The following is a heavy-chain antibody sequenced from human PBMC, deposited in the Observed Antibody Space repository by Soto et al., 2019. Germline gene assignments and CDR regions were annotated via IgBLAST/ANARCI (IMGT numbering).Heavy chain of an antibody. V-gene: IGHV3-13*05. CDR1: GYTFTSYA. J-gene: IGHJ6*02. CDR3: ARAYLGELPRRADYYYAMDV. Sequence: ASVMVSCKASGYTFTSYAMHWVRQVPGRGLEWVAALGAADDPYYLSSVKGRFSVSRDNAQKSLYLQMNNLRVGDTAVYYCARAYLGELPRRADYYYAMDVWGRGTTVTVSS. CDR2: LGAADDP. D-gene: IGHD3-10*01.